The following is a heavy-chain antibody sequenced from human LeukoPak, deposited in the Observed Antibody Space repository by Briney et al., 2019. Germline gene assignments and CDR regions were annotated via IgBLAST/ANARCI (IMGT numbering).Heavy chain of an antibody. CDR2: ISGSGGST. CDR1: GFTFSSYA. Sequence: GGSLRLSCAASGFTFSSYAMSWVRQAPGKGLEWVSAISGSGGSTYYADSVKGRFTISRDNSKNTLYLQMNSLRAEDTAVYYCAKVYCSSTSCPGDYWGQGTLVTASS. D-gene: IGHD2-2*01. V-gene: IGHV3-23*01. J-gene: IGHJ4*02. CDR3: AKVYCSSTSCPGDY.